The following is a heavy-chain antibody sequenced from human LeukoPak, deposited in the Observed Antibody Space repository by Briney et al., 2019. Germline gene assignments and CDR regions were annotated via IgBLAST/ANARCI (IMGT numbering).Heavy chain of an antibody. CDR3: ARTTDSSSLDY. CDR2: IIPYTGNR. V-gene: IGHV1-18*01. Sequence: GASVKVSCKASGYTFTIYGISWVRRAPGQGLEWVGWIIPYTGNRNYVQKIQCRVTMTTHTSTSKAYTESRSVRSDSTAVDCFARTTDSSSLDYWGRGNLVTVSS. D-gene: IGHD6-6*01. CDR1: GYTFTIYG. J-gene: IGHJ4*02.